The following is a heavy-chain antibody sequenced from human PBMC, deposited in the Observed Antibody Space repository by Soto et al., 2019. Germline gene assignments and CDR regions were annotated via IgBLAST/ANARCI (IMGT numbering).Heavy chain of an antibody. CDR2: IWYDRTNK. CDR1: AFTFSNYG. V-gene: IGHV3-33*01. Sequence: PGGSLRLSCAASAFTFSNYGMHWVRQAPGKGLEWVASIWYDRTNKYYADSVKGRFTISRDNSKNALYLQMNSMRAEDRAVYYCASVVLVARAFDYWGQGTLVTVSS. D-gene: IGHD2-21*01. CDR3: ASVVLVARAFDY. J-gene: IGHJ4*02.